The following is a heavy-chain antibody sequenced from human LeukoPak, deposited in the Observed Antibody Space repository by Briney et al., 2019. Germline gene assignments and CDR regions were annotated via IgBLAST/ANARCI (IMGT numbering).Heavy chain of an antibody. J-gene: IGHJ5*02. CDR3: AGQWLVNEEAFDP. V-gene: IGHV3-30-3*01. Sequence: GGSLRLSCVSSRFTFSSYAMHWVRQAPCKGLEWVAVISYDGSNKYYADSVKGRFTISRDKSKNTLYLQMNSLRADDTAVYYCAGQWLVNEEAFDPWGQGTLVTVSS. CDR1: RFTFSSYA. CDR2: ISYDGSNK. D-gene: IGHD6-19*01.